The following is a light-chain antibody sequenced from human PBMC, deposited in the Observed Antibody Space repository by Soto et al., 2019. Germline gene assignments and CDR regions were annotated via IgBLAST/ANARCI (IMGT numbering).Light chain of an antibody. J-gene: IGLJ1*01. CDR2: EVN. V-gene: IGLV2-8*01. CDR3: SSYAGSNNYV. Sequence: QSALTQPPSASGSPVQSVTISCTGTSSDVGNYDSVSWYQHHPGKAPQAVIYEVNKRPSGVPDRFSGSKSGNTASLTVSGLQAEDEGDYYCSSYAGSNNYVFGTGNKVTVL. CDR1: SSDVGNYDS.